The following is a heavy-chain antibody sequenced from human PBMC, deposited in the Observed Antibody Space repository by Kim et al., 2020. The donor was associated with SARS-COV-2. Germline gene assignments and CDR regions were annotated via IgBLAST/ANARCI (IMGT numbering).Heavy chain of an antibody. CDR2: INHSGST. CDR1: GGSFSGYY. D-gene: IGHD4-17*01. Sequence: SETLSLTCAVYGGSFSGYYWNWIRQPPGKGLEWIGEINHSGSTNYNPSLKSRVSISTDKSKNQFSLRLSSVIAADTAVYYCARGPGSAVSRPNNWFDSWG. J-gene: IGHJ5*01. V-gene: IGHV4-34*01. CDR3: ARGPGSAVSRPNNWFDS.